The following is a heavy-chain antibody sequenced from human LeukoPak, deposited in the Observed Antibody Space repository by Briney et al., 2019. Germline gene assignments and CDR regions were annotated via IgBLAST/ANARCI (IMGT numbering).Heavy chain of an antibody. J-gene: IGHJ4*02. Sequence: GGSLRLSCAASGFTFSSYWMSWVRQAPGKGLEWVSAISGSGGSTYYADSVKGRFTISRDNSKNTLYLQMNSLRAEDTAVYYCARDRRLASFDYGGQGTLVTVSS. CDR2: ISGSGGST. V-gene: IGHV3-23*01. D-gene: IGHD6-25*01. CDR3: ARDRRLASFDY. CDR1: GFTFSSYW.